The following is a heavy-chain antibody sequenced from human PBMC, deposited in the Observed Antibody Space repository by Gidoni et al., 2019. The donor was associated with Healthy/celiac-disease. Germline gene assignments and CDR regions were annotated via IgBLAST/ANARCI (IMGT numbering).Heavy chain of an antibody. CDR2: TRNKANSYTT. CDR3: AREDYGDYYY. Sequence: EVQLVESGGGLVQPGGYLRLSCAASGFTFSDHYMDWVRQAPGKGLEWVGRTRNKANSYTTEYAASVKVRFTISRDDSKNSLYLQMNSLKTEDTAVYYCAREDYGDYYYWGQGTLVTVSS. CDR1: GFTFSDHY. D-gene: IGHD4-17*01. J-gene: IGHJ4*02. V-gene: IGHV3-72*01.